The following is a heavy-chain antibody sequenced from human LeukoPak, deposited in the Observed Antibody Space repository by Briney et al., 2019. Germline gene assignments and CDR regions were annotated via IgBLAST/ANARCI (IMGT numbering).Heavy chain of an antibody. D-gene: IGHD3-10*01. J-gene: IGHJ4*02. V-gene: IGHV1-58*02. Sequence: SVTVSCKASGFTFTISTIQWVRQARGQRGEGIGWIVVGSGNTNYAQKFQERVIITRDMSTTTVYMELSSLRSEDTAVYYCAGTPWFGELTLDYWGQGTLVAVSS. CDR1: GFTFTIST. CDR2: IVVGSGNT. CDR3: AGTPWFGELTLDY.